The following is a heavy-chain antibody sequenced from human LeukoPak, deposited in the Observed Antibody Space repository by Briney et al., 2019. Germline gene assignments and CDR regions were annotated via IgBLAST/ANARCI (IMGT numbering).Heavy chain of an antibody. CDR2: IYYSGST. CDR3: ARGSITMIVVANAFDI. Sequence: SETLSLTCTVSGGSISSGGYYWSWIRQHPGKGLEWIGYIYYSGSTYYNPSLKSRVTISVDTSKNRFSLKLSSVTAADTAMYYCARGSITMIVVANAFDIWGQGTMVTVSS. V-gene: IGHV4-31*03. CDR1: GGSISSGGYY. J-gene: IGHJ3*02. D-gene: IGHD3-22*01.